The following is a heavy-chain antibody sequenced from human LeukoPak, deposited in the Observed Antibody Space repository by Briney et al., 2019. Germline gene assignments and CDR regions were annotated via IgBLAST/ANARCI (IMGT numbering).Heavy chain of an antibody. V-gene: IGHV3-23*01. J-gene: IGHJ3*02. CDR3: AKKRDAFDI. CDR1: GFTFSSYA. D-gene: IGHD5-24*01. Sequence: GGSLRLSCVASGFTFSSYAMGWVRQAPGKRPEWVSSLTDSGGTTYYVDSVKGRFTISGDNSKNTLYLHMNSLRAEDTAMYYCAKKRDAFDIWGQGTVVAVSS. CDR2: LTDSGGTT.